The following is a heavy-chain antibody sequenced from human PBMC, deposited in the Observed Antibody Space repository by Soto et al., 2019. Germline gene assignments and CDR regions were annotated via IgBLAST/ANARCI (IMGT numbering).Heavy chain of an antibody. V-gene: IGHV4-34*01. CDR3: VRALYSSVWYKAAFVS. J-gene: IGHJ3*02. CDR2: INHSGST. D-gene: IGHD6-19*01. Sequence: KPSETLSLTCAVSGGSFSSYYWSWMRQPPATGLERIGEINHSGSTNYSQSLTSRVTISVDTSKTQCSLKLSSATVAATAVYYCVRALYSSVWYKAAFVSWGQGTMVTVSS. CDR1: GGSFSSYY.